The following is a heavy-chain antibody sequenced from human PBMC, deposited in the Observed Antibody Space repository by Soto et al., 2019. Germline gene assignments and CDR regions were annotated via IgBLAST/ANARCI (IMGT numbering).Heavy chain of an antibody. CDR2: ISGSGGST. CDR3: AKAYSGSPGGYYYGMDV. J-gene: IGHJ6*02. CDR1: GFTFSSYA. D-gene: IGHD1-26*01. V-gene: IGHV3-23*01. Sequence: EVQLLESGGGLVQPGGSLRLSCAASGFTFSSYAMSWVRQAPGKGLEWVSAISGSGGSTYYADSVKGRFTISRDNSKNTLYLQMNSLRAEDTAVYYCAKAYSGSPGGYYYGMDVWGQGTTVTVSS.